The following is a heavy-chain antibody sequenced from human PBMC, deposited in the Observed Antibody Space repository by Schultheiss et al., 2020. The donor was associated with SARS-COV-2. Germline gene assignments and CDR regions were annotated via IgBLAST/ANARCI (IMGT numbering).Heavy chain of an antibody. Sequence: SGPTLVKPTPTLTLTCTFSGFSLSTTGAGVGWIRQPPEKAPEWLALVYWDDDKHYSPSLKSRLTITKDTSKNQVVLTMTNMDPVDTATYYCAHSSRYCSSTSCYGYWGQGTLVTVSS. CDR1: GFSLSTTGAG. J-gene: IGHJ4*02. CDR3: AHSSRYCSSTSCYGY. V-gene: IGHV2-5*02. CDR2: VYWDDDK. D-gene: IGHD2-2*01.